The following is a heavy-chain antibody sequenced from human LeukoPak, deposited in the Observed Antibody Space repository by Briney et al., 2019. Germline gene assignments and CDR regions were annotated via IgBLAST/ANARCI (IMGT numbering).Heavy chain of an antibody. V-gene: IGHV4-39*07. CDR3: VRDGYNPIDY. Sequence: SETLSFTCTVSGGSISSSSYYWGWIRQPPGKGLEWIGSIYYSGSTYYNPSLKSRVTISVDTSKNQFSLKLSSVTAADTAVYYCVRDGYNPIDYWGQGTLVTVSS. CDR1: GGSISSSSYY. CDR2: IYYSGST. D-gene: IGHD5-24*01. J-gene: IGHJ4*02.